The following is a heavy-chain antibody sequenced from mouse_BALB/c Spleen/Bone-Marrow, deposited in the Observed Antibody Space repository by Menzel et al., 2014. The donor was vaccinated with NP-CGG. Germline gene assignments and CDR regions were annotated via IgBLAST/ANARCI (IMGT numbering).Heavy chain of an antibody. CDR1: GFSLTSYG. V-gene: IGHV2-9*02. Sequence: VKLVESGPGLVAPSQSLSITCTVSGFSLTSYGVHWVRQPPGKGLEWLGVIWAGGSTNYNSALMSRLSISKDNSKSQVFLKMNSLQTDDTAMYYCAGDRGPPYWGQGTLVTVSA. CDR2: IWAGGST. CDR3: AGDRGPPY. J-gene: IGHJ3*01. D-gene: IGHD3-1*01.